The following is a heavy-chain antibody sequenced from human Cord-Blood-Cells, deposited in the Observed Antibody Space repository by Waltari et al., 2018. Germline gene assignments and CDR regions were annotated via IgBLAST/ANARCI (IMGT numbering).Heavy chain of an antibody. V-gene: IGHV4-34*01. CDR2: INHSGST. CDR3: ARGNPYADFDY. CDR1: GGSFSGYY. J-gene: IGHJ4*02. Sequence: QVQLQQWGAGLLKPSETLSLTCAVYGGSFSGYYWCWSRQPPGKGLEWIGEINHSGSTNYNPSLKSRVTISVDTSKNQFSLKLSSVTAADTAVYYCARGNPYADFDYWGQGTLVTVSS. D-gene: IGHD3-16*01.